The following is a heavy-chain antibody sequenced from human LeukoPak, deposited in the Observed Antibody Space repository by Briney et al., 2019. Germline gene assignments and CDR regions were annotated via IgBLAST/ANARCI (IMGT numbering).Heavy chain of an antibody. Sequence: GGSLRLSCTVSGFSFSNYWMNWVRQAPGKGLEWVANIKKDGSEQYYVDSVKGRFTISRDNAKNSLYLQMNSLRAEDTAVYYCARDLLMVYPPPSYGMDVWGQGTTVTVSS. J-gene: IGHJ6*02. CDR3: ARDLLMVYPPPSYGMDV. CDR2: IKKDGSEQ. D-gene: IGHD2-8*01. V-gene: IGHV3-7*05. CDR1: GFSFSNYW.